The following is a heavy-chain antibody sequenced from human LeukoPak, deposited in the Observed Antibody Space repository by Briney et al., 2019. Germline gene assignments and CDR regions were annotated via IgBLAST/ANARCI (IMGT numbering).Heavy chain of an antibody. CDR2: IYYSGST. CDR1: GGSISSYY. V-gene: IGHV4-59*01. J-gene: IGHJ6*03. CDR3: ARAGATHYYYYMDV. Sequence: SETLSLTCTVSGGSISSYYWSWIRQPPGKGLEWIGYIYYSGSTNCNPSLKSRVTISVDTSKNQFSLKLSSVTAADTAVYYCARAGATHYYYYMDVWGKGTTVTVSS.